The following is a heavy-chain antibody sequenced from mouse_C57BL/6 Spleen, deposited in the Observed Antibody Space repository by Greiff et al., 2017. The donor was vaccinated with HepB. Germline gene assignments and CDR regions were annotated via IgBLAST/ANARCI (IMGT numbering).Heavy chain of an antibody. D-gene: IGHD3-2*02. CDR2: IYPGDGDT. CDR1: GYAFSSYW. J-gene: IGHJ3*01. CDR3: ARMDSSGPWFAY. Sequence: QVQLKQSGAELVKPGASVKISCKASGYAFSSYWMNWVKQRPGKGLEWIGQIYPGDGDTNYNGKFKGKATLTADKSSSTAYMQLSSLTSEDSAVYFWARMDSSGPWFAYWGQGTLVTVSA. V-gene: IGHV1-80*01.